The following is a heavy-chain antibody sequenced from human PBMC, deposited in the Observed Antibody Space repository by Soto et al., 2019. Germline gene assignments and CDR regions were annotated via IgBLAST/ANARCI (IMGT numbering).Heavy chain of an antibody. CDR2: IIPILGIA. D-gene: IGHD6-19*01. J-gene: IGHJ5*02. Sequence: GASVKVSCKASGGTFSSYTISWVRQAPGQGLEWMGRIIPILGIANYAQKFQGRVTITADKSTSTAYMELSSLRSEDTAVYYCARSIAVAGSWFDPWGQGTLVTVSS. CDR1: GGTFSSYT. V-gene: IGHV1-69*02. CDR3: ARSIAVAGSWFDP.